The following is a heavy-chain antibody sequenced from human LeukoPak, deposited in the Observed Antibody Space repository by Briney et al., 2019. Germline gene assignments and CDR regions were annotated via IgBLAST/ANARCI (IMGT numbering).Heavy chain of an antibody. CDR2: ISYDGSNK. Sequence: GRSLRLSCAASGFTFSSYAMHWVRQAPGKGLEWVAVISYDGSNKYYADSVKGRFTISRDNSKNTLYLQMNSLRDEDTALYYCAKPRVSIGSHFDYWGQGTLVTVSS. V-gene: IGHV3-30*04. CDR1: GFTFSSYA. D-gene: IGHD2-15*01. CDR3: AKPRVSIGSHFDY. J-gene: IGHJ4*02.